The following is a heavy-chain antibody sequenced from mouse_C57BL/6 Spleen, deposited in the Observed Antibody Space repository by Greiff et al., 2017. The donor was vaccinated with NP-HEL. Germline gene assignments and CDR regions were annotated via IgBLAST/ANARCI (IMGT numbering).Heavy chain of an antibody. CDR1: GFNIKTTY. V-gene: IGHV14-3*01. CDR2: IDPANGNT. J-gene: IGHJ2*01. Sequence: VQLQQSVAELVRPGASVKLSCTASGFNIKTTYMHWVKQRPEQGLEWIGRIDPANGNTKYAPKFQGKATITADTSSNTAYLQLSSLTSEDTAIYYCARDGPFDYWGQGTTLTVSS. CDR3: ARDGPFDY. D-gene: IGHD2-3*01.